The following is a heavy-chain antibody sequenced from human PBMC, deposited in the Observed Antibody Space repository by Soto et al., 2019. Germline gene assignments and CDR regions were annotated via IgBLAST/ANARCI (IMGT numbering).Heavy chain of an antibody. J-gene: IGHJ4*02. CDR3: AKGVEGGYDPYYFDC. D-gene: IGHD5-12*01. CDR2: ITWNSRSI. CDR1: GFTFDDYA. V-gene: IGHV3-9*01. Sequence: EVQLVESGGGLVQPGRSLRLSCAASGFTFDDYAVHWVRQAPGKGLEWVSGITWNSRSIAYADSVKGRFTISRDNAKNSLYLQMNRLRAEDTALYYCAKGVEGGYDPYYFDCWGQGTLVTVSS.